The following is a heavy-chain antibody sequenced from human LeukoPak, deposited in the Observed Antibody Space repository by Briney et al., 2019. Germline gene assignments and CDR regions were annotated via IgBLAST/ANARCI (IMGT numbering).Heavy chain of an antibody. D-gene: IGHD3-22*01. J-gene: IGHJ4*02. CDR3: ARWGSYYYDSSGYHLDY. V-gene: IGHV1-46*01. CDR1: GYTFTSYY. CDR2: INPSGGST. Sequence: ASVKVSCKASGYTFTSYYMHWVRQAPGQGLEWMGIINPSGGSTSYAQKFQGRVTMTRDTSTSTVYMELSSLRSEDTAVYYCARWGSYYYDSSGYHLDYWGQGTLVTVSS.